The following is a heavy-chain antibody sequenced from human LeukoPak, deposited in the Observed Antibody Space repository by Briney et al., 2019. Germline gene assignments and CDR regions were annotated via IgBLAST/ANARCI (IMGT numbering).Heavy chain of an antibody. J-gene: IGHJ3*02. CDR2: ISAYNGNT. D-gene: IGHD2-2*01. CDR1: GYTFTSYG. CDR3: ARNDIVVVPAAKHSDASDI. Sequence: ASVKVSCKASGYTFTSYGISWVRQAPGQGLEWMGWISAYNGNTNYAQKLQGRVTMTTDTSTSTAYMELRSLRSDDTAVYYCARNDIVVVPAAKHSDASDIWGQGTMVTVSS. V-gene: IGHV1-18*01.